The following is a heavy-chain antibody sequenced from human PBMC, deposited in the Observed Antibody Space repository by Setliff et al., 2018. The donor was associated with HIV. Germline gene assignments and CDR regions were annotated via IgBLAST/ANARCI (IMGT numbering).Heavy chain of an antibody. J-gene: IGHJ3*02. Sequence: PGESLKISCKGSGYNFTSNWIGWVRQMPGKGLEWMGIISPSDSDTRHSPSFQGQVTMSADKSVSTAYLQWSSLRAADTAVYYCARQRDYDILTGRNDAFDIWGQGTMVTVSS. CDR2: ISPSDSDT. D-gene: IGHD3-9*01. V-gene: IGHV5-51*01. CDR3: ARQRDYDILTGRNDAFDI. CDR1: GYNFTSNW.